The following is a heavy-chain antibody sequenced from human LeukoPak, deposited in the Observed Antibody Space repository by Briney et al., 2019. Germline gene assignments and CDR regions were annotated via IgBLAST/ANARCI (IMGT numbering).Heavy chain of an antibody. CDR3: ARENSLDYGDYYAFDI. Sequence: PGGSLRLSCAASGFTVSSNYMRWVRQAPGKGLEWVSVIYSGGSTYYADSVKGRFTISRDNSKNTLYLQMNSLRAEDTAVYYCARENSLDYGDYYAFDIWGQGTMVTVSS. V-gene: IGHV3-53*01. CDR1: GFTVSSNY. J-gene: IGHJ3*02. CDR2: IYSGGST. D-gene: IGHD4-17*01.